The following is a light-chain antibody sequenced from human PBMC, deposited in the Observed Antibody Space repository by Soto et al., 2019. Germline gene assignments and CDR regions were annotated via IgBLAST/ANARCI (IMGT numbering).Light chain of an antibody. CDR1: QSVSSN. V-gene: IGKV3-15*01. Sequence: EIVMTQSPATLSVSPGERATLSCRASQSVSSNLGWYQQKPGQAPRLLIYDASTRATGIPARFSGSGSGTEFTLTISSLQYEDFAVYYCQQYNNWPPWTFGQGTKVEIK. J-gene: IGKJ1*01. CDR3: QQYNNWPPWT. CDR2: DAS.